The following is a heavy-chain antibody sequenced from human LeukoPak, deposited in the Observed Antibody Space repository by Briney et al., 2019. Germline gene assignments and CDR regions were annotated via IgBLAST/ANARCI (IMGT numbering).Heavy chain of an antibody. V-gene: IGHV1-24*01. D-gene: IGHD4-17*01. J-gene: IGHJ6*02. Sequence: ASVKVSCKVSGYTLTELSMHWVRQAPGKGLEWMGGFDPEDGETIYAQKFQGRVTMTEDTSTDTAYMELSSLRSEDTAVYYCARVDGDYYYYGMDVWGQGTTVTVSS. CDR3: ARVDGDYYYYGMDV. CDR1: GYTLTELS. CDR2: FDPEDGET.